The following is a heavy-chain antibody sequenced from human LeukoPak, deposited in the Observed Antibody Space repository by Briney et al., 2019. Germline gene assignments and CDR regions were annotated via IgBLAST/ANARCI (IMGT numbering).Heavy chain of an antibody. V-gene: IGHV3-23*01. J-gene: IGHJ4*02. CDR3: AKAPRWFGELAE. CDR1: GFTFSIYA. CDR2: ISGSGGST. Sequence: GGSLRLSCAASGFTFSIYAMSWVRQAPGKGLEWVSAISGSGGSTYYADSVKGRFTISRDNSKNTLYLQMNSLRAEDTAVYYCAKAPRWFGELAEWGQGTLVTVSS. D-gene: IGHD3-10*01.